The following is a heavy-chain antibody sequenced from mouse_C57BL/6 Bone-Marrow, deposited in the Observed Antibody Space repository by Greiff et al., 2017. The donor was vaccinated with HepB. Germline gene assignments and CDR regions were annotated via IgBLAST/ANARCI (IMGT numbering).Heavy chain of an antibody. CDR1: GYTFTSYW. CDR3: ARQAYYSKGYFDY. J-gene: IGHJ2*01. CDR2: IHPNSGST. Sequence: VQLQQPGAELVKPGASVKLSCKASGYTFTSYWMHWVKQRPGQGLEWIGMIHPNSGSTNYNEKFKSKATLTVDTSSSTAYMQLSSLTSEDSAVYYCARQAYYSKGYFDYWGQGTTLTVSS. D-gene: IGHD2-5*01. V-gene: IGHV1-64*01.